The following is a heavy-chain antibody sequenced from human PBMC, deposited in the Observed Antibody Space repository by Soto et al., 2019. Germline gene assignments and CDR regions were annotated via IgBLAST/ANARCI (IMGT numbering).Heavy chain of an antibody. D-gene: IGHD4-17*01. CDR1: GFTFDDYA. V-gene: IGHV3-9*01. Sequence: DVQLVESGGGLVQPGRSLRLSCAASGFTFDDYAMHWVRQAPGKGLEWVSGISWNSGSIGYADSVKGRFTISRDNAKNSLYLQMNSLRAEDTALYYCAKGSGDRPEYYFDYWGQGTLVTVSS. CDR2: ISWNSGSI. J-gene: IGHJ4*02. CDR3: AKGSGDRPEYYFDY.